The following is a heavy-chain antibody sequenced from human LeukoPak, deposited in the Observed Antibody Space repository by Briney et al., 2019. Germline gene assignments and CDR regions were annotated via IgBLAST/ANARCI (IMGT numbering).Heavy chain of an antibody. CDR2: IGWNSVSI. Sequence: GGSLRLSCAASGFTFDDYAMHWVRQAPGKGLEWVSGIGWNSVSIGYADSVKGRFTISRDNAKNSLYPQMNSLRAEDTTLYYCTKDIRPARYSYGAEAFDIWGQGTMVTVSS. J-gene: IGHJ3*02. CDR1: GFTFDDYA. CDR3: TKDIRPARYSYGAEAFDI. D-gene: IGHD5-18*01. V-gene: IGHV3-9*01.